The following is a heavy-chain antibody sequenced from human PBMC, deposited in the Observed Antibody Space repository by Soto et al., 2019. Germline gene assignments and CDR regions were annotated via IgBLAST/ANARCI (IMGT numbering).Heavy chain of an antibody. CDR1: GGSFSDYY. D-gene: IGHD3-10*01. J-gene: IGHJ5*02. V-gene: IGHV4-34*01. CDR3: ARGVVEWFGEFSSLNWFDP. Sequence: PSETLSLTCAVYGGSFSDYYWSWIRQPPGKGLEWIGEINHSGSTNHNPSLKSRVTISVDTSKNQFSLKLSSVTAADTAVYCCARGVVEWFGEFSSLNWFDPWGQGTLVTVSS. CDR2: INHSGST.